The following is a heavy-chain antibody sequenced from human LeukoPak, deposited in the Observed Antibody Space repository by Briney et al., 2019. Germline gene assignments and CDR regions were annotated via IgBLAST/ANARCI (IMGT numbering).Heavy chain of an antibody. CDR3: ARLRGCSSTGCNLIPTPSKNNWFDP. J-gene: IGHJ5*02. CDR1: GYTFTGYY. Sequence: ASVKVSCKASGYTFTGYYMHWVRQAPGQGLEWMGWINPNSGGTNYARKFQGRVTMTRDTSISTAYMELSRLRSDDTAVYYCARLRGCSSTGCNLIPTPSKNNWFDPWGQGTLVTVSS. D-gene: IGHD2-2*01. V-gene: IGHV1-2*02. CDR2: INPNSGGT.